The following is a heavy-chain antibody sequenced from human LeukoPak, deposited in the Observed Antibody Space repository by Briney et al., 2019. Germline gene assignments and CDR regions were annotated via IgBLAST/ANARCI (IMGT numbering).Heavy chain of an antibody. CDR2: IYYSGST. CDR3: VRTDVDTAMGNNWFDP. Sequence: SETLSLTCTVSGGSISSSSYYWGWIRQPPGKGLEWIGSIYYSGSTYYNPSLKSRVTISVDTSKNQFSLKLSSATAADTAVYYCVRTDVDTAMGNNWFDPWGQGTLVTVSS. D-gene: IGHD5-18*01. V-gene: IGHV4-39*01. J-gene: IGHJ5*02. CDR1: GGSISSSSYY.